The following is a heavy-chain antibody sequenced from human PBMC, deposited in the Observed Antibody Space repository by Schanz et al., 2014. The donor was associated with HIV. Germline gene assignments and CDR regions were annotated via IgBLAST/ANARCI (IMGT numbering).Heavy chain of an antibody. D-gene: IGHD3-22*01. Sequence: VQLVESGGGLVQPGGSLRLSCAASGFMFSDHYMDWVRQAPGKGLEWVGRIGNEPNGYTAEYAASVKDRFTISRDDSRNSLYLQMSSLKTADTAVYYCARSYYFDKGYYFDYWGQGNLVTVSS. V-gene: IGHV3-72*01. CDR3: ARSYYFDKGYYFDY. CDR2: IGNEPNGYTA. J-gene: IGHJ4*02. CDR1: GFMFSDHY.